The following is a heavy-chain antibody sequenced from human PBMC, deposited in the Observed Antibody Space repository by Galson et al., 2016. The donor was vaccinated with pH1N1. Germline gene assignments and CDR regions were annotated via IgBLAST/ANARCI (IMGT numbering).Heavy chain of an antibody. Sequence: QSGAEVKKPGESLKISCTGSGYTFTRYWIGWVRQLPGKGLEWMGVIYLGGSHIRYSPSFQGHVTIPADKSINTAYLQWSSLKDSDTAMHFCPRQNDYGDYRGDAFDIWGQGTMVTVSS. CDR3: PRQNDYGDYRGDAFDI. J-gene: IGHJ3*02. V-gene: IGHV5-51*01. CDR1: GYTFTRYW. D-gene: IGHD4-17*01. CDR2: IYLGGSHI.